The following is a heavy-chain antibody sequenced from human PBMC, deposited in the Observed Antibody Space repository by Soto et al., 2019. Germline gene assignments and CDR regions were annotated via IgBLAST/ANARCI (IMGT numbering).Heavy chain of an antibody. J-gene: IGHJ4*02. Sequence: PSETLSLTCAVYGGAFSGYYWSWIRQPPGKGLEWIGKINYSGRTYYNPSLKSRVTISVDTSKNQFSLNLNSVTAADTAVYYCARHGSGSQYPIDHWGQGTLVTVSS. CDR3: ARHGSGSQYPIDH. CDR1: GGAFSGYY. D-gene: IGHD3-10*01. CDR2: INYSGRT. V-gene: IGHV4-34*01.